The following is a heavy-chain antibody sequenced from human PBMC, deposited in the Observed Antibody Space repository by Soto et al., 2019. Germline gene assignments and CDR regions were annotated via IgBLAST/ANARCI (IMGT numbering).Heavy chain of an antibody. Sequence: QITLKGSGPTLVKPTQTLTLTCTLSGISLSTSGVGLGWIRQTPGKALEWLALIYWNDDKHYNPSLRTRLTITKDTSKNQAVLTMTSLDPVDTATYYCARGLATLPVFAFDIWDQGTVVTVSS. CDR2: IYWNDDK. D-gene: IGHD6-6*01. J-gene: IGHJ3*02. V-gene: IGHV2-5*01. CDR3: ARGLATLPVFAFDI. CDR1: GISLSTSGVG.